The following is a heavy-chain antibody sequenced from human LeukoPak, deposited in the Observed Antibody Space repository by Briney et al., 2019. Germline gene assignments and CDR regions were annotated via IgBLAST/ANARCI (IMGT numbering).Heavy chain of an antibody. CDR2: IYYSGST. J-gene: IGHJ5*02. V-gene: IGHV4-59*12. CDR1: GGSISSYY. Sequence: NTSETLSLTCTVSGGSISSYYWSWIRQSPQKGLEWIGYIYYSGSTNYNPSLKSRVTMSVDTSKNQFSLKLSSVTAADTAVYYCARFGIEYSYGNNWFDPWGQGTLLTVSS. CDR3: ARFGIEYSYGNNWFDP. D-gene: IGHD5-18*01.